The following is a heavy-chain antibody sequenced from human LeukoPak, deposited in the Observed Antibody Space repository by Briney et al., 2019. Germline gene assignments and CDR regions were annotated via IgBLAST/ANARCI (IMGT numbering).Heavy chain of an antibody. D-gene: IGHD4-17*01. J-gene: IGHJ5*01. Sequence: PGGSLRLSCAASGFTFSSYAMSWVRQPPGKGLEWVSGISGSGGSTYYADSVKGRFTISRDNSKNTLYLQMNSLRAEDTAVYYCAKCTTRNSHYPIDSWGQGTLVTVSS. CDR1: GFTFSSYA. CDR2: ISGSGGST. V-gene: IGHV3-23*01. CDR3: AKCTTRNSHYPIDS.